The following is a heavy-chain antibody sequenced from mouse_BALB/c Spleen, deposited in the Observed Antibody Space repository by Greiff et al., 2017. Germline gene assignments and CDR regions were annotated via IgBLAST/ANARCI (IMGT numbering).Heavy chain of an antibody. CDR3: AKETGTRVYYYAMDY. J-gene: IGHJ4*01. D-gene: IGHD4-1*01. V-gene: IGHV14-3*02. CDR2: IDPANGNT. CDR1: GFNIKDTY. Sequence: VQLQQSGAELVKPGASVKLSCTASGFNIKDTYMHWVKQRTEQGLEWIGRIDPANGNTKYDPKFQGKATITADTSSNTAYLQLSSLTSEDTAVYYCAKETGTRVYYYAMDYWGQGTSVTVSS.